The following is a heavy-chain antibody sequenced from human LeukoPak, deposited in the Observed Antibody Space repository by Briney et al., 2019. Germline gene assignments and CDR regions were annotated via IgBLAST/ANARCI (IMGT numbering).Heavy chain of an antibody. J-gene: IGHJ5*02. V-gene: IGHV1-2*02. CDR2: INPNSGGT. CDR1: GYTFTDYY. CDR3: ARGQFGGWFDP. D-gene: IGHD3-3*01. Sequence: EASVKVSCKASGYTFTDYYMHWVRQAPGQGLEWMGWINPNSGGTNYAQNFQGRVTMTRDTSTSTVYMELSSLRSEDTAVYYCARGQFGGWFDPWGQGTLVTVSS.